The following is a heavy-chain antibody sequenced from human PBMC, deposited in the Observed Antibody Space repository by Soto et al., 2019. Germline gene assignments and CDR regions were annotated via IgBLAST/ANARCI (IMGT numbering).Heavy chain of an antibody. J-gene: IGHJ4*02. CDR3: ARDGYYGGNSGLFDY. CDR2: ISYDGSNK. Sequence: GGSLRLSCAASGFTFSSYAMHWVRQAPGKGLEWVAVISYDGSNKYYADSVKGRFTISRDNSKNTLYLQMNSLRAEDTAVYYCARDGYYGGNSGLFDYWGQGTLVTVSS. V-gene: IGHV3-30-3*01. CDR1: GFTFSSYA. D-gene: IGHD4-17*01.